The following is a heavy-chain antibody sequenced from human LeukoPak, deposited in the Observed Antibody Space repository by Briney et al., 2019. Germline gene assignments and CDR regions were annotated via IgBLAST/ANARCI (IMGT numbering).Heavy chain of an antibody. CDR3: ARAGSHWHYVY. D-gene: IGHD3-10*01. CDR2: IKQDGSEK. V-gene: IGHV3-7*01. Sequence: GGSLRLSCAASGFTFSSYWMTWVRQAPGKGLEWVANIKQDGSEKYYVDSVKGRFTISRDNAKNSLSLQMNNLRVEDTAVYYCARAGSHWHYVYWGQGTVVTVSS. J-gene: IGHJ4*02. CDR1: GFTFSSYW.